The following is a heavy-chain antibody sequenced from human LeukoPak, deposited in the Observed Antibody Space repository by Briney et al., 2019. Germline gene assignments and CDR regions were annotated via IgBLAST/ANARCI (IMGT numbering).Heavy chain of an antibody. D-gene: IGHD2-15*01. CDR2: ISYDGSNK. Sequence: PGGSLRLSCAASGFTFSRYGMHWVRQAPGKGLEWVAVISYDGSNKYYADSVKGRFTISRDNSKNTLYLQMNSLRPEDTAIYYCARGIVVVVAATSNWFDPWGQGTLVTVSS. V-gene: IGHV3-30*19. CDR3: ARGIVVVVAATSNWFDP. CDR1: GFTFSRYG. J-gene: IGHJ5*02.